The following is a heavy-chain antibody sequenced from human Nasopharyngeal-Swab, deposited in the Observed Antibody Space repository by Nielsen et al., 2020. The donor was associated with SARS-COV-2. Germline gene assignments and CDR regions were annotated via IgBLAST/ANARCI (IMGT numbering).Heavy chain of an antibody. Sequence: GESLKISCAASGFLLNSYWMTWVRQAPGKGLEWVANIKQDGSERYYVDSVKGRFTISRDNAKKSLWLQMNSLRAEDTAVYYCARDWAASGGGMDVWGQGTTVTVSS. D-gene: IGHD1-26*01. CDR2: IKQDGSER. CDR3: ARDWAASGGGMDV. CDR1: GFLLNSYW. J-gene: IGHJ6*02. V-gene: IGHV3-7*01.